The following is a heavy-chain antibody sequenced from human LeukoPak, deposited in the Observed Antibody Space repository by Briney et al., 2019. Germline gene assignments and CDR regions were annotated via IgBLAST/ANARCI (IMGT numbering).Heavy chain of an antibody. CDR2: IYTSGST. V-gene: IGHV4-61*02. CDR3: ARTPFGYSSSFFDY. D-gene: IGHD6-13*01. Sequence: PSETLSLTCTVSGGSISSGSYYWSWIRQPAGKGLEWIGRIYTSGSTNYNPSLKSRVTISVDTSKNQFSLKLSSVTAADTAVYYCARTPFGYSSSFFDYWGQGTLVTVSS. CDR1: GGSISSGSYY. J-gene: IGHJ4*02.